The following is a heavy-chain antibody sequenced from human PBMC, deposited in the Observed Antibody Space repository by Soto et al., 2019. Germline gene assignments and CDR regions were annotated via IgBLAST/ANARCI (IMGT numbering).Heavy chain of an antibody. CDR1: GFTFTSYA. Sequence: EVQLLDSGGGLVQPGGSLRLSCAASGFTFTSYAMSWVRQAPGKGMEWVSAISGSGGSTYYADSVRGRFTISRDNSKNTLYLQMNSRRAEDTAVYYCAKEESTSHQSGCWGQGSLVTVSS. V-gene: IGHV3-23*01. D-gene: IGHD2-2*01. J-gene: IGHJ4*02. CDR2: ISGSGGST. CDR3: AKEESTSHQSGC.